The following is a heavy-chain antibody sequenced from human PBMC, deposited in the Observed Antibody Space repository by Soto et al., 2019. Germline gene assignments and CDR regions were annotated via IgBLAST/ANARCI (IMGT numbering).Heavy chain of an antibody. Sequence: QTLSLTYAISGDSVSRNSAAWTWIRQSPSRGLEWLGRTYYRSKWYNDYAVSVNSRITINPDTSKNRYALPLNSVTPEDTAEYYWSRECGIAAGGDFDFWGRGTQDT. D-gene: IGHD6-13*01. CDR2: TYYRSKWYN. V-gene: IGHV6-1*01. CDR3: SRECGIAAGGDFDF. CDR1: GDSVSRNSAA. J-gene: IGHJ4*02.